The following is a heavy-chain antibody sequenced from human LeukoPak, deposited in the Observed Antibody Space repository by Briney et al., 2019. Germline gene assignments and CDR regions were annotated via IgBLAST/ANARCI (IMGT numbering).Heavy chain of an antibody. CDR2: IWYDGSNK. CDR3: ARDGDYVWGSYRSYFDY. V-gene: IGHV3-33*01. Sequence: GGSLRLSCAASGFTFSSYGMHWVRQAPGKGLEWVAVIWYDGSNKYYADSVKGRFTISRDNSKNTLYLQMNSLRAEDTAVYYCARDGDYVWGSYRSYFDYWGQGTLVTVSS. CDR1: GFTFSSYG. J-gene: IGHJ4*02. D-gene: IGHD3-16*02.